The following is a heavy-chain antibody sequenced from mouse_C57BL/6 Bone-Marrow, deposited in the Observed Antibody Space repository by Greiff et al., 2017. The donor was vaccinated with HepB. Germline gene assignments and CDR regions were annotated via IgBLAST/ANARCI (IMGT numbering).Heavy chain of an antibody. CDR3: ARYYGSSPLYFDY. Sequence: EVKLVESGGGLVQPGGSLSLSCAASGFTFTDYYMSWVRQPPGKALEWLGFIRNKANGYTTEYSASVKGRFTISRDNSQSILYLQMNALRAEDSATYYCARYYGSSPLYFDYWGQGTTLTVSS. V-gene: IGHV7-3*01. CDR2: IRNKANGYTT. J-gene: IGHJ2*01. D-gene: IGHD1-1*01. CDR1: GFTFTDYY.